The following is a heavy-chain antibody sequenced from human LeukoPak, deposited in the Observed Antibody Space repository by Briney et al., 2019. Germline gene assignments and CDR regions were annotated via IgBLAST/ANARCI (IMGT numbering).Heavy chain of an antibody. CDR2: TSYDETHK. J-gene: IGHJ4*02. V-gene: IGHV3-30*04. CDR1: GFTFSLYT. D-gene: IGHD1-14*01. Sequence: GGSLRLSCAASGFTFSLYTMHWVRQAPGKGLEWVAVTSYDETHKYYGNSVRGRSTISRDNSENTLYLQMSSLRAEDTAVYYCARDPIAGPPDYFDYWGQGTLVTVSS. CDR3: ARDPIAGPPDYFDY.